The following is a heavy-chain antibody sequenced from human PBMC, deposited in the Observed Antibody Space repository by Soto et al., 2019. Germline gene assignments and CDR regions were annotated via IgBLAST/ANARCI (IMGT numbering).Heavy chain of an antibody. D-gene: IGHD5-18*01. V-gene: IGHV3-23*01. J-gene: IGHJ4*02. CDR3: AKCSRGYRYGPPQFDY. Sequence: PGGSLRLSCAASGFTFSSYAMSWVRQAPGKGLEWVSAISGSGGSTYYADSVKGRFTISRDNSKNTLYLQMKRLRPEDTAVYYCAKCSRGYRYGPPQFDYWCQGTLVIVS. CDR2: ISGSGGST. CDR1: GFTFSSYA.